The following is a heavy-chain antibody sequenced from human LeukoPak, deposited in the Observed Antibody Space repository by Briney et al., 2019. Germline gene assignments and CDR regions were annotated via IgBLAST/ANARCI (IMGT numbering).Heavy chain of an antibody. CDR1: GFTFSDYY. CDR2: ISSSGSTI. V-gene: IGHV3-11*01. J-gene: IGHJ4*02. CDR3: ARVQRYYYDSSGYSDY. D-gene: IGHD3-22*01. Sequence: GGSLRLSCAASGFTFSDYYMSWIRQAPGKGLEWVSYISSSGSTIYYADSVKGRFTISRDNAKNSLYLQMNSLRAEDTAVYYCARVQRYYYDSSGYSDYWGQGTLVTVSS.